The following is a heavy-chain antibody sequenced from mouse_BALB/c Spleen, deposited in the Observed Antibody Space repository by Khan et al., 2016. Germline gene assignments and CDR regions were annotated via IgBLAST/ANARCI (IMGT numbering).Heavy chain of an antibody. V-gene: IGHV14-4*02. D-gene: IGHD1-1*01. CDR3: NAIYYGSDVYFDY. CDR1: VFNINDYY. CDR2: IDPENGDT. J-gene: IGHJ2*01. Sequence: VQLQQSGAELVRSGASVKLSCTASVFNINDYYMHWVKQRPEQGLEWIGWIDPENGDTEYAPKFQGKATMTADTSSNAAYLQFISLTSEDSAVYYCNAIYYGSDVYFDYWGQGTTLTVSS.